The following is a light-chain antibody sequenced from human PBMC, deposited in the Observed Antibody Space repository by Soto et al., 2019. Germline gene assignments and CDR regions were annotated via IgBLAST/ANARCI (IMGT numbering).Light chain of an antibody. J-gene: IGLJ1*01. CDR2: DVT. V-gene: IGLV2-11*01. CDR1: SSDVGGYDY. CDR3: CSYAGSYTFYV. Sequence: QSALTQPRSVSGSPGQSVTISCTGTSSDVGGYDYVSWYQQHPGKAPKLMIYDVTKRPSGVPDRFSGSRSGSTASLTISGLQAEDDADYYCCSYAGSYTFYVFGTGTKVTVL.